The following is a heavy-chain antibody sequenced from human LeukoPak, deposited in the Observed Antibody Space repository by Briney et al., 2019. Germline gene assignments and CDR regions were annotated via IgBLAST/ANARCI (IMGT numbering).Heavy chain of an antibody. D-gene: IGHD6-13*01. V-gene: IGHV3-21*01. J-gene: IGHJ4*02. Sequence: GGSLRLSCAASGFTFSSYSMNWVRQAPGKGLEWVSSISSSSSYIYYADSVKGRFTISRDNAKNSLYLQMNSLRAEDTAVYYCATSIAAAGNARENWGQGTLVTVSS. CDR3: ATSIAAAGNAREN. CDR2: ISSSSSYI. CDR1: GFTFSSYS.